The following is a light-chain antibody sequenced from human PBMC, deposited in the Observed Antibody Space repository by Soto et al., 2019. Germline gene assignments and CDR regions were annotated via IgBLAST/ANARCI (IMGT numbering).Light chain of an antibody. V-gene: IGKV3-15*01. Sequence: EIVITQSPSTLSVSPGERVTLSCRASQSVSSRLAWYQQKPGQSPRLLIYGASTRATGIPARFSGSESGTEFTLTISSLQSEDFGVYYCHQYNNLWTFGQGTKVDI. CDR1: QSVSSR. CDR2: GAS. CDR3: HQYNNLWT. J-gene: IGKJ1*01.